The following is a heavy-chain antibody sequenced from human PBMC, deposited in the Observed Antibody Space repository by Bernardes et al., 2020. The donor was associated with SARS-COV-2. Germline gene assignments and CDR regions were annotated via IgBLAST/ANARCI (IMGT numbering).Heavy chain of an antibody. D-gene: IGHD3-16*01. CDR3: VRKVADAQGGGLDV. CDR1: GGSMTYYY. J-gene: IGHJ6*02. CDR2: IYYSGET. V-gene: IGHV4-59*08. Sequence: SETLSLTCTVSGGSMTYYYWTWIRQSPGKGLEWIGYIYYSGETNFNPSLKNRLTISVDTSTNQLSLTLKSVTAADTAVYYCVRKVADAQGGGLDVWGQGTTVTVSS.